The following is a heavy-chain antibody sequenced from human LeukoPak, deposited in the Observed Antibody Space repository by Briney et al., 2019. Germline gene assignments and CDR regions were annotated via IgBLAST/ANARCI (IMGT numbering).Heavy chain of an antibody. J-gene: IGHJ4*02. V-gene: IGHV3-15*01. CDR2: IISKTSGGTT. D-gene: IGHD3-22*01. CDR1: GFTFTYAW. Sequence: PGGSLRLSCAASGFTFTYAWMSWVRQAPGKGLECVGRIISKTSGGTTEYAAPVKGRFTNSRDDSTDTVYLQMNSLKTEDTAVYYCIADTAESSAYPFDYWGQGTTVTVSS. CDR3: IADTAESSAYPFDY.